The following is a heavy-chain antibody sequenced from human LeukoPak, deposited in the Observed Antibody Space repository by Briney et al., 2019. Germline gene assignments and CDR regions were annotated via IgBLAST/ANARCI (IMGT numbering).Heavy chain of an antibody. D-gene: IGHD2-15*01. J-gene: IGHJ4*02. Sequence: ASVKVSCKASGGTFSSYAISWVRQAPGQGLEWMGGIIPISGTANYAQKFQGRVTITTDESTSTAYMELSSLRSEDTAVYYCARVDCSGGSCYTSFDYWGQGTLVTVSS. CDR1: GGTFSSYA. CDR3: ARVDCSGGSCYTSFDY. CDR2: IIPISGTA. V-gene: IGHV1-69*05.